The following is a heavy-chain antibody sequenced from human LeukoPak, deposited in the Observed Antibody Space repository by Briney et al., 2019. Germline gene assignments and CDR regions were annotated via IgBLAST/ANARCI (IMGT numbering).Heavy chain of an antibody. J-gene: IGHJ3*02. D-gene: IGHD3-22*01. CDR3: ARGGHSMIVAFDS. Sequence: GSLRLSCAASGFIVNTNYMTWVRQAPGEGLEWVSLLFGGGTAYYADSVKGRFTISRDISKNTLYLQMNSLRVEDTAVYYCARGGHSMIVAFDSWGQGTMVTVSS. CDR2: LFGGGTA. V-gene: IGHV3-53*01. CDR1: GFIVNTNY.